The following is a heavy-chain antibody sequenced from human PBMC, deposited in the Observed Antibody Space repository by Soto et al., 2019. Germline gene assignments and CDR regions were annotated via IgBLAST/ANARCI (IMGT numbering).Heavy chain of an antibody. CDR3: ARVSLITIMVVAGSDYYYYGMDV. V-gene: IGHV1-18*01. Sequence: ASVKVSCKASGYTFTSYGISWVRQAPGQGLEWMGWISAYNGNTNYAQKLQGRVTMTTDTSTSTAYMELRSLRSDDTAVYYCARVSLITIMVVAGSDYYYYGMDVWAQGTTVTVSS. CDR1: GYTFTSYG. D-gene: IGHD3-22*01. J-gene: IGHJ6*02. CDR2: ISAYNGNT.